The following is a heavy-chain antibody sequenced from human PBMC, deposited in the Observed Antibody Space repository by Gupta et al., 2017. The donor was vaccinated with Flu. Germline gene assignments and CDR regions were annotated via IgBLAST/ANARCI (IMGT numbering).Heavy chain of an antibody. CDR3: AKGDSTTSALGYE. CDR1: GFTFSSYA. D-gene: IGHD5-12*01. Sequence: EVQLLESGGGLVQPGGSLRLSCAASGFTFSSYAMSWVRQAPGKGLEWVSTLTGSGASTYYADSVKGRFTVSRDNSKNTLSLQMNSLRAEDTAVYYCAKGDSTTSALGYERGQGTLVTVSS. J-gene: IGHJ4*02. CDR2: LTGSGAST. V-gene: IGHV3-23*01.